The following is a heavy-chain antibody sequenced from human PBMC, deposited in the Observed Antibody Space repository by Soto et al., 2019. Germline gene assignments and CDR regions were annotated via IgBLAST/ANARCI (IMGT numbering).Heavy chain of an antibody. CDR1: GFTFSSYA. Sequence: GSLRLSCAASGFTFSSYAMSWVRQAPGKGLGWVSAISGSGGSTYYADSVKGRFTISRDNSKNTLYLQMNSLRAEDTAVYYCAKVRGAYCSGGSCYRYYFDYWGQGTLVTVYS. CDR2: ISGSGGST. CDR3: AKVRGAYCSGGSCYRYYFDY. V-gene: IGHV3-23*01. D-gene: IGHD2-15*01. J-gene: IGHJ4*02.